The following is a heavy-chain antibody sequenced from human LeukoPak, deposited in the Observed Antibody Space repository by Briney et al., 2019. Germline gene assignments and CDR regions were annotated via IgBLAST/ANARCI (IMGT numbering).Heavy chain of an antibody. CDR3: ARRTVTNGWFRIDY. V-gene: IGHV4-59*08. CDR2: IYYSEST. D-gene: IGHD6-19*01. Sequence: PSETLSLTCTVSGGSISDYYWSWIRQSPGKGLEWIGYIYYSESTDYNPSLKSRVTMSVDTSKNEFSLKLSSVTAADTALYYCARRTVTNGWFRIDYWGQGSLVIVSS. CDR1: GGSISDYY. J-gene: IGHJ4*02.